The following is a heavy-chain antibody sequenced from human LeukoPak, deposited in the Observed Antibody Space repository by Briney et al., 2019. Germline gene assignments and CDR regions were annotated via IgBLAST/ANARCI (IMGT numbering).Heavy chain of an antibody. CDR2: TNPNSGGT. V-gene: IGHV1-2*02. CDR3: ARAPLYYYGSGSLDY. Sequence: GASVKVSCKASGYTFTGYYMHWVRQAPGQGLEWMGWTNPNSGGTNYAQKFQGRVTMTRDTSISTAYMELSRLRSDDTAVYYCARAPLYYYGSGSLDYWGQGTLVTVSS. J-gene: IGHJ4*02. D-gene: IGHD3-10*01. CDR1: GYTFTGYY.